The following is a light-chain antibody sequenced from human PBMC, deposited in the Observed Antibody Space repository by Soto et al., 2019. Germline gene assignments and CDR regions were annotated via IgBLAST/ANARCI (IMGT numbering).Light chain of an antibody. CDR2: GAS. Sequence: EIVMAQSPATLSVSPGERATLSCRASQSVSHNLAWYQQRPGQAPRLLIHGASTRATDIPARFSGSGSGTDFTLTISSLQSEDSAVYYCQQYNDWPRTFGQGTKVEIK. J-gene: IGKJ1*01. CDR1: QSVSHN. V-gene: IGKV3-15*01. CDR3: QQYNDWPRT.